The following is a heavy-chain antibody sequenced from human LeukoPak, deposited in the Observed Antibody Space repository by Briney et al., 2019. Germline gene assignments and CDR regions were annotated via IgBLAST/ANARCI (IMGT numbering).Heavy chain of an antibody. CDR1: GFTFSSYG. D-gene: IGHD2-8*01. Sequence: GGSLRLSCAASGFTFSSYGMHWVRQAPGKGLEWVAVISYDGSNKYYADSVKGRFTISRDNSRNTLYLEMTSLRPEDTAVYYCVKDAPNGSVDFWGRGTLVTVSS. CDR3: VKDAPNGSVDF. J-gene: IGHJ4*02. CDR2: ISYDGSNK. V-gene: IGHV3-30*18.